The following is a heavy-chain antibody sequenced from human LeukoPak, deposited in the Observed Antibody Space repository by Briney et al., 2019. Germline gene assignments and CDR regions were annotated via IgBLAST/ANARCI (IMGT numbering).Heavy chain of an antibody. D-gene: IGHD3-22*01. Sequence: GGSLRLSCAASGFTFSSYSMNWVRQAPGKGLGWVSSISSSSSYIYYADSVKGRFTISRDNAKNSLYLQMNSLRAEDTAVYYCARDRKYDSSGYYHYWGQGTLVTVSS. CDR1: GFTFSSYS. CDR3: ARDRKYDSSGYYHY. J-gene: IGHJ4*02. CDR2: ISSSSSYI. V-gene: IGHV3-21*01.